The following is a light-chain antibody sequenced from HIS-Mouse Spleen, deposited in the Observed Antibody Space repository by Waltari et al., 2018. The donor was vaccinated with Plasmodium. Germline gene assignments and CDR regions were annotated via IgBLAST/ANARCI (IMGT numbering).Light chain of an antibody. CDR1: NIGSKS. J-gene: IGLJ2*01. V-gene: IGLV3-21*02. CDR3: QVWDSSSDHPV. Sequence: SYVLTQPPSVSVAPGQTARITCGVKNIGSKSVHWYQQKQGQAPVLVVYDDSHRPSGIPERFSGSNSGNTATLTISRVEAGDEADYYCQVWDSSSDHPVFGGGTKLTVL. CDR2: DDS.